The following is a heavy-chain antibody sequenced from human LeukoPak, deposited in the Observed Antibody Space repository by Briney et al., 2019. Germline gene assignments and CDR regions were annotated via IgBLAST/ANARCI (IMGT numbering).Heavy chain of an antibody. D-gene: IGHD2-15*01. Sequence: SETLSLTCAVYGGSFSGYYWSWIRQPPGKGLEWIWEIYHSGDVNRNPSLWSRVTLSVDKSTDQFSLTLNSVTAADTAVYFCARGRGSNYYGMDVWGQGTTVTVSS. CDR3: ARGRGSNYYGMDV. J-gene: IGHJ6*02. CDR1: GGSFSGYY. CDR2: IYHSGDV. V-gene: IGHV4-34*01.